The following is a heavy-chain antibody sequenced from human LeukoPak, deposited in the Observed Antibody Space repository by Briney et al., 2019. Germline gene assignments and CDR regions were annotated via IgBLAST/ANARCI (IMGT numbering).Heavy chain of an antibody. CDR3: ARALYRQHIVVVNAKNYWYFDL. CDR2: INSDGRST. V-gene: IGHV3-74*01. J-gene: IGHJ2*01. CDR1: GFTFSRYS. Sequence: GGSLRLSCAASGFTFSRYSMNWVRQAPGKGLVWVSRINSDGRSTNYADSVKGRFSISRDNAENTLYLQMNSLRAEDTAVYYCARALYRQHIVVVNAKNYWYFDLWGRGTLVTVSS. D-gene: IGHD2-21*01.